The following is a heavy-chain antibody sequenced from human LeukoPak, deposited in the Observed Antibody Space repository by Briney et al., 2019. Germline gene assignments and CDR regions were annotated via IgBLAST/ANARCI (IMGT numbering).Heavy chain of an antibody. CDR1: GFTFSSYN. J-gene: IGHJ4*02. Sequence: GGSLRLSCAASGFTFSSYNMHWVRQAPGKGLEWVSFISSSSSYIYYADSVKGRFTISRDNARNSLYLQMNSLRAEDTAVYYCARGGRSTYFDWSPDYWGQGTLVTVSS. V-gene: IGHV3-21*01. CDR3: ARGGRSTYFDWSPDY. D-gene: IGHD3-9*01. CDR2: ISSSSSYI.